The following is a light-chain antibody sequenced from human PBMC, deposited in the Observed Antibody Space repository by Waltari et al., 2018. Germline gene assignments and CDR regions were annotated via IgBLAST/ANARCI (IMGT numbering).Light chain of an antibody. CDR2: GGS. CDR3: QQYESSVMYT. V-gene: IGKV3-20*01. Sequence: VLTQSPGTLSLSQGERATLSCRPSQGLRRTWLVWYQQNSGQAPRLLIYGGSSRAAGIPDRFSGSGSGTDFTLTISRLEPEDSAVYYCQQYESSVMYTFGQGTKVEIK. J-gene: IGKJ2*01. CDR1: QGLRRTW.